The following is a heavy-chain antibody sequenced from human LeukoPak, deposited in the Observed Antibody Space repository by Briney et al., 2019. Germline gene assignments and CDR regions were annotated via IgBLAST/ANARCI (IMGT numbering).Heavy chain of an antibody. D-gene: IGHD3-16*01. CDR3: ARDYGHLGYFDY. Sequence: GGSLRLSCAASGFAFSTYAMSWVRQAPGKGLNWVTGITGNGGSTYYADSVKGRFTISRDNSKSTLYLQMNSLRAEDTALYYCARDYGHLGYFDYWGQGTLVTVSS. CDR2: ITGNGGST. CDR1: GFAFSTYA. J-gene: IGHJ4*02. V-gene: IGHV3-23*01.